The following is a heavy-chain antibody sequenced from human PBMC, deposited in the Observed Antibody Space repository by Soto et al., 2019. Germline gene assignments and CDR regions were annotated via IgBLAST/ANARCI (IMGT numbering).Heavy chain of an antibody. V-gene: IGHV3-21*01. Sequence: EVQLVESGGGLVKPGGSLRLSCAASGFTFSSYSMNWVRQAPGKGLEWVSSISSSRSYIYYADSVKGRFTISRDNAKNSLYLQMNSLRAEDTAVYYCARDQGITIFGVVNVLDAFDIWGQGTMVTVSS. CDR3: ARDQGITIFGVVNVLDAFDI. D-gene: IGHD3-3*01. CDR2: ISSSRSYI. J-gene: IGHJ3*02. CDR1: GFTFSSYS.